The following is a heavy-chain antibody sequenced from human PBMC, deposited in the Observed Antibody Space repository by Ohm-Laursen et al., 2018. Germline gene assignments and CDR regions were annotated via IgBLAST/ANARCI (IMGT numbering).Heavy chain of an antibody. V-gene: IGHV4-34*01. D-gene: IGHD3-16*02. CDR3: AAVTRRPYYYYGMDV. CDR1: GDSISSYY. J-gene: IGHJ6*02. Sequence: TLSLTCTVSGDSISSYYWSWIRQPPGKGLEWIGEINHSGSTNYNPSLKSRVTISVDTSKNQFSLKLSSVTAADTAVYYCAAVTRRPYYYYGMDVWGQGTTVTVSS. CDR2: INHSGST.